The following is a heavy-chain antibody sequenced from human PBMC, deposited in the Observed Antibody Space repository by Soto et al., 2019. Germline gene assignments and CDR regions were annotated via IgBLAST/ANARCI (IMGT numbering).Heavy chain of an antibody. CDR2: INPNSGGT. Sequence: QVQLVQSGAEVKKPGASVKVSCKASGYTFTGYYMHWVRQAPGQGLEWMGWINPNSGGTNYAQKFQGWVTMTRDTSISTAYMELSRLRSDDTAVYYCARANGVADNQFELGYWGQGTLVTVSS. V-gene: IGHV1-2*04. J-gene: IGHJ4*02. CDR1: GYTFTGYY. D-gene: IGHD3-3*01. CDR3: ARANGVADNQFELGY.